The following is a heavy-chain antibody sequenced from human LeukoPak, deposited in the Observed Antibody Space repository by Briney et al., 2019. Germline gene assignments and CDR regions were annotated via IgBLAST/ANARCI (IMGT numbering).Heavy chain of an antibody. Sequence: SETLSLTCTVSGGSISSHYWSWIRQPPGKGLEWIGYIYYSGSTNYNPSLKSRVTISVDTSKNQFSLKLRSVTAADTAVYYCARRGGSGSYSHFDYWGQGTLVTVSS. D-gene: IGHD3-10*01. CDR3: ARRGGSGSYSHFDY. J-gene: IGHJ4*02. V-gene: IGHV4-59*08. CDR1: GGSISSHY. CDR2: IYYSGST.